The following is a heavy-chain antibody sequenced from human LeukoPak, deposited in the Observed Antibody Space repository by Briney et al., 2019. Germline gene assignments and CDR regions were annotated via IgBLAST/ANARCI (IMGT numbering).Heavy chain of an antibody. Sequence: PGGSLRLSCRASGFTFNSYSMNWVRQAPGKGLEWISYITGTSYPKMYGDSVRGRFTISRDNAQNSLYLQMNFLRAEDTAHYHCTRDGADTGFDFDYWGQGVLVTVSS. V-gene: IGHV3-21*05. CDR3: TRDGADTGFDFDY. CDR2: ITGTSYPK. CDR1: GFTFNSYS. D-gene: IGHD2-8*02. J-gene: IGHJ4*02.